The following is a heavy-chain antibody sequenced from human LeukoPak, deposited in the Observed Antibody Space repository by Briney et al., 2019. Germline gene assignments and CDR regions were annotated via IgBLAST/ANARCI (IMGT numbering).Heavy chain of an antibody. J-gene: IGHJ3*02. V-gene: IGHV4-59*01. CDR1: GGSIGSYY. Sequence: SETLSLTCTVSGGSIGSYYWSWIRQPPGKGLEWIGYIYYSGSTNYNPSLKSRVTISVDTSKNQFSLKLSSVTAADTAVYYCARDGRAPGAFDIWGQGTMVTVSS. CDR3: ARDGRAPGAFDI. CDR2: IYYSGST.